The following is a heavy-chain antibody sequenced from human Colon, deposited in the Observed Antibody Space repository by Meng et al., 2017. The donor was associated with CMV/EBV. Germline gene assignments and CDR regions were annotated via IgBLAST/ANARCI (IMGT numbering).Heavy chain of an antibody. Sequence: EVYLVECGGGLVPPGGSLRLSCAASGFNVRDNYMSWVRQAPGKGLEWVCIIYRGDNTYYIDSVKDRFTVSRDNSKNTMYLQMNSLRVEDTAVYYCTGDSVSNPNLDYWGQGTLVTVSS. V-gene: IGHV3-66*01. CDR3: TGDSVSNPNLDY. CDR2: IYRGDNT. J-gene: IGHJ4*02. D-gene: IGHD3-10*01. CDR1: GFNVRDNY.